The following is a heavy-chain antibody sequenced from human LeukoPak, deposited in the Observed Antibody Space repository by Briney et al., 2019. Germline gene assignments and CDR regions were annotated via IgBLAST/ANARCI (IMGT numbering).Heavy chain of an antibody. J-gene: IGHJ4*02. Sequence: PSETLSLTCTVSGGSISSSSYYWGWIRQPPGKGLEWIGSIYYSGNTYYNPSLKSRVTILVDTSKNQFSLKLSSVTTADTAVYYCARAPHLTIFGVVNFDYWGQGTLVTVSS. CDR3: ARAPHLTIFGVVNFDY. V-gene: IGHV4-39*07. CDR1: GGSISSSSYY. D-gene: IGHD3-3*01. CDR2: IYYSGNT.